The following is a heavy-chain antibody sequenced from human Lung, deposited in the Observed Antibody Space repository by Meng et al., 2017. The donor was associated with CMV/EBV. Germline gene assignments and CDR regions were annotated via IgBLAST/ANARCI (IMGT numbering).Heavy chain of an antibody. Sequence: GGSLRLXXAASGFTFSNYAMTWVRKAPGKGLELVSLIYSGGSSTYYADAEKGRFTVSSDDSKNTLYLQMNSLRAEDTAVYYCAKCCCVYCSSSCRDYWGQGXLVTVSS. V-gene: IGHV3-23*03. CDR1: GFTFSNYA. CDR2: IYSGGSST. J-gene: IGHJ4*02. CDR3: AKCCCVYCSSSCRDY. D-gene: IGHD2-2*01.